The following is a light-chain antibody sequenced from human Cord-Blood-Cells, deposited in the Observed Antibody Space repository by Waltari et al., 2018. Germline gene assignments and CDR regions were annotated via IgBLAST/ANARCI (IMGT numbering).Light chain of an antibody. CDR2: AAS. CDR1: QSISSY. V-gene: IGKV1-39*01. J-gene: IGKJ2*01. Sequence: DIHMTQSPSSLSASVGDRLTITCRASQSISSYLNWYQQKPGKAPKLLIYAASSLHSGVPSRFSSSGSGTDFTLTISSLQPEDFATYYCQQSYSTPYTFGQGTKLEIK. CDR3: QQSYSTPYT.